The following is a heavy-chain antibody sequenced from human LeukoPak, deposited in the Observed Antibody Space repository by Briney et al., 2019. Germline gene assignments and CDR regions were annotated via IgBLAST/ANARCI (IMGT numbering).Heavy chain of an antibody. D-gene: IGHD2-2*01. Sequence: ASVKVSCKVSGYTLTELSMHWVRQAPGKGLEWMGGFDPEDGETIYAQKFQGRVTMTEDTSTDTAYMELSSLRSEDTAVYYCATGAVVVPAAPYYYYYGMDVWGQETTVTVS. CDR3: ATGAVVVPAAPYYYYYGMDV. V-gene: IGHV1-24*01. CDR2: FDPEDGET. CDR1: GYTLTELS. J-gene: IGHJ6*02.